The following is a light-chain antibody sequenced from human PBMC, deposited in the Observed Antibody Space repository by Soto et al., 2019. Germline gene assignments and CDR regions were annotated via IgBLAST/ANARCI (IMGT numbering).Light chain of an antibody. V-gene: IGKV1-33*01. CDR1: QGINNY. J-gene: IGKJ4*01. CDR2: DTS. Sequence: DIQMTQSPSSLSASVGDRVTITCQASQGINNYLNWYQQKPGNAPKLLIFDTSDLETGVPSRFSGRGSGTDLTFTISSLQPEDVAAYYCQQYHTLPITFGGGTKVDIK. CDR3: QQYHTLPIT.